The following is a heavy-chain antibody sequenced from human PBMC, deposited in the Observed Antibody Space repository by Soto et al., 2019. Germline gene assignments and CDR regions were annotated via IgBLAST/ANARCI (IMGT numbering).Heavy chain of an antibody. V-gene: IGHV3-48*01. CDR1: GFTFSSYS. Sequence: EVQLVESGGGLVQPGGSLRLSCAASGFTFSSYSMNWVRQAPGKGLEWVSYISSSSRTIYYADSVKGRFTISRDKAKNSLYLQMNSLRAEDTAVYYCARDRGSGVVVPAAVFWGQGTLVTVSS. CDR2: ISSSSRTI. J-gene: IGHJ4*02. D-gene: IGHD2-2*01. CDR3: ARDRGSGVVVPAAVF.